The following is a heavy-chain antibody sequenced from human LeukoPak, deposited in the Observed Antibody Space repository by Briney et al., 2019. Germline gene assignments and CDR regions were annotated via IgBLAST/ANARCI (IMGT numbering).Heavy chain of an antibody. D-gene: IGHD2-21*01. CDR1: GESFSGFY. CDR2: RNPSGKT. Sequence: PETLSHTSAVCGESFSGFYWSWIRQPPGKTRYWIGERNPSGKTNDNPSLHSRATISVDKSKHQVSLRLSSVPAADTAVYYRAEGDEFYSFDYWGQGTLVTVSS. J-gene: IGHJ4*02. CDR3: AEGDEFYSFDY. V-gene: IGHV4-34*04.